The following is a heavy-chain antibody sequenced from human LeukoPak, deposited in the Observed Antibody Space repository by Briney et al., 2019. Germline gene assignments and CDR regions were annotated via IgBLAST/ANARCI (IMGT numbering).Heavy chain of an antibody. V-gene: IGHV3-9*03. Sequence: GGSLRLSCAASGFTFSNAWMSWVRQAPGKGLEWVSGISWNSGSIGYADSVKGRFTISRDNAKNSLYLQMNSLRAEDMALYYCAKAKGEIAVAGTYFGAFDIWGQGTMVTVSS. J-gene: IGHJ3*02. CDR1: GFTFSNAW. D-gene: IGHD6-19*01. CDR2: ISWNSGSI. CDR3: AKAKGEIAVAGTYFGAFDI.